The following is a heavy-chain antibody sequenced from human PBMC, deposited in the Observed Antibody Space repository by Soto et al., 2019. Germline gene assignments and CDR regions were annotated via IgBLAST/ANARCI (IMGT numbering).Heavy chain of an antibody. CDR1: VFTFSSYA. Sequence: GGSLRLSCAASVFTFSSYAMRWVRQAPGKGLEWVSAISGSGGSTYYADSVKGRFTISRDNSKNTLYLKMNSLRAEDTAVYYCANRLELYYDFWCGLDYWGQGTLVTVSS. CDR2: ISGSGGST. V-gene: IGHV3-23*01. D-gene: IGHD3-3*01. CDR3: ANRLELYYDFWCGLDY. J-gene: IGHJ4*02.